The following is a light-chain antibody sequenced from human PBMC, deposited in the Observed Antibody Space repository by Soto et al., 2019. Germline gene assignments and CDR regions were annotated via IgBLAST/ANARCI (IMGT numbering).Light chain of an antibody. Sequence: QSALTQPASVSGSPGQSITISCTGTSSDIGGYNFVSWYQHHPGKAPKLLIHDVSNRPSGVSSRFSGSNSGNTASLTISGLQAEDEADYYCNSYRTVSTYVFGTGTKLTVL. J-gene: IGLJ1*01. CDR1: SSDIGGYNF. V-gene: IGLV2-14*03. CDR2: DVS. CDR3: NSYRTVSTYV.